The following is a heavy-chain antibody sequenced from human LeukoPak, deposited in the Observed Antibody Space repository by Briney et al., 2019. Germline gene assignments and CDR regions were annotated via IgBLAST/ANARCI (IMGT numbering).Heavy chain of an antibody. D-gene: IGHD5-24*01. Sequence: GGSLRLSCAASGFTVSSNYMSWVRQAPGKGLEWVSVIYSGGSTYYADSVKGRFTISRDNSKNTLYLQMNSLRTEDTAVYYCARGRGWLQLVYWGQGTLVTVSS. CDR3: ARGRGWLQLVY. CDR1: GFTVSSNY. J-gene: IGHJ4*02. CDR2: IYSGGST. V-gene: IGHV3-53*01.